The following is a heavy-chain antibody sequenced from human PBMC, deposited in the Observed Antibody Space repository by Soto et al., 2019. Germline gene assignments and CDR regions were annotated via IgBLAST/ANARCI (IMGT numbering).Heavy chain of an antibody. V-gene: IGHV4-31*03. CDR2: IYYGGST. J-gene: IGHJ5*02. CDR3: ARWWSGSRQGFDP. Sequence: QVQLQESGPGLVKPSQTLSLTCTVSGGSISSGDYYWSWIRQHPGKGLEWIGYIYYGGSTYYNPSLKSRVTRSVDTSKNQFSLKLSSVTAADTAVYYCARWWSGSRQGFDPWGQGTLVTVSS. CDR1: GGSISSGDYY. D-gene: IGHD3-3*01.